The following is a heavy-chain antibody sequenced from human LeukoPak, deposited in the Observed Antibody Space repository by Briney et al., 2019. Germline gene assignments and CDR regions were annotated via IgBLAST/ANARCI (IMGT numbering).Heavy chain of an antibody. J-gene: IGHJ2*01. CDR3: VTTWGAHYWYFDL. CDR2: ISSSGSTI. CDR1: GFTFSDYY. V-gene: IGHV3-11*04. D-gene: IGHD1-26*01. Sequence: GGSLRLSCAASGFTFSDYYMSWLRQAPGKGLEWVSYISSSGSTIYYADSVKGRSTISRDNAKNSLYLQMNSLRAEDTAVYYCVTTWGAHYWYFDLWGRGALVTVSS.